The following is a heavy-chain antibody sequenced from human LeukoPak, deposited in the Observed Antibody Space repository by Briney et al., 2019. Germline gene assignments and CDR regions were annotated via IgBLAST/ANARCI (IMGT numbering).Heavy chain of an antibody. CDR3: AREGLTGSTNWFDS. V-gene: IGHV3-33*01. Sequence: PGGSLRLSCVVSGFAFSSYGMHWVRQAPGKGLEWVAVIWDDGGTKYYSDSVKGRFTISRDNSKSTLYLEMNSLRVEDTAVYYCAREGLTGSTNWFDSWGQGTLATVSS. D-gene: IGHD1-7*01. CDR2: IWDDGGTK. CDR1: GFAFSSYG. J-gene: IGHJ5*01.